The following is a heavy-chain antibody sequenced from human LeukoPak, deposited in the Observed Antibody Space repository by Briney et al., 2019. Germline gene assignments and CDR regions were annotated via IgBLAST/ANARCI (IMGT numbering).Heavy chain of an antibody. CDR1: GGSFSGYY. V-gene: IGHV4-34*01. CDR3: ARGGSPLYYYDSSGYYYGGGNRSLTS. Sequence: SETLSLTCAVYGGSFSGYYWSWIRQPPGKGLEWIGEINHSGSTNYNPSLKSRVTISVDTSKNQFSLKLSSVTAADTAVYYCARGGSPLYYYDSSGYYYGGGNRSLTSWGQGTLVTVSS. D-gene: IGHD3-22*01. J-gene: IGHJ5*02. CDR2: INHSGST.